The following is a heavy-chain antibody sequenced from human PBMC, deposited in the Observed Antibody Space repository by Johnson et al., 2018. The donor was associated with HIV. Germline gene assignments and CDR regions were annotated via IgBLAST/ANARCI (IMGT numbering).Heavy chain of an antibody. V-gene: IGHV3-66*01. D-gene: IGHD1-26*01. CDR2: IYSGVNP. Sequence: VQLVESGGGLVQPGGSLRLSCAASGLTVSSSYMSWVRQAPGKGLEWVSVIYSGVNPYYADSVRGRFTISRDNSKNTLYLQMNSLRAEDTAVYHCAREGAWEVRPGAFDSWGQGTTVTVSS. J-gene: IGHJ3*02. CDR1: GLTVSSSY. CDR3: AREGAWEVRPGAFDS.